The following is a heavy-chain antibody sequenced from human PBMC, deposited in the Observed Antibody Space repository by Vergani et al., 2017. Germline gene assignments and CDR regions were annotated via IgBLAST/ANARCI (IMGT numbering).Heavy chain of an antibody. Sequence: VQLVESGGGVVQPGGSLRLSCAASGFTFSSYGMHWVRQAPGKGLEWVSGISWNSGSIGYADSVKGRFTISRDNAKNSLYLQMNSLRAEDTAVYYCARISRGYDFWSGYYYYYMDVWGKGP. D-gene: IGHD3-3*01. J-gene: IGHJ6*03. CDR3: ARISRGYDFWSGYYYYYMDV. V-gene: IGHV3-9*01. CDR2: ISWNSGSI. CDR1: GFTFSSYG.